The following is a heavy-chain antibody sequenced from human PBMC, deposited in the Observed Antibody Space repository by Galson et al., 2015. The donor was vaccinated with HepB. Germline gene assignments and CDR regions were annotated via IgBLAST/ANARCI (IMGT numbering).Heavy chain of an antibody. CDR1: GGSISTSSSNYY. CDR2: ISYRGTA. D-gene: IGHD4/OR15-4a*01. Sequence: LSLTCTVSGGSISTSSSNYYWVWIRQPPGKGLEWIGSISYRGTAYYNPSLKSRVTISVDTSKNQFSLRLSSVTATDTALYYCARTMVKTTTSFDYWGQGILVTVSS. V-gene: IGHV4-39*01. J-gene: IGHJ4*02. CDR3: ARTMVKTTTSFDY.